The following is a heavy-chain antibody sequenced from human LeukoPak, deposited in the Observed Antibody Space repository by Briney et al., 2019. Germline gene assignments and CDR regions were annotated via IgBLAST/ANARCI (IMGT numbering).Heavy chain of an antibody. CDR2: ISRSSIYI. CDR1: GFTFSSYN. D-gene: IGHD3-10*01. CDR3: ARDSGDGSGTYYPYGMDV. Sequence: GGSLRLSCAASGFTFSSYNMNWVRQAPGKGLEWVSSISRSSIYIYYADSVKGRFTISRDNAENSLSLQMSSLRAEDTAVYYCARDSGDGSGTYYPYGMDVWGQGTTVTVSS. J-gene: IGHJ6*02. V-gene: IGHV3-21*01.